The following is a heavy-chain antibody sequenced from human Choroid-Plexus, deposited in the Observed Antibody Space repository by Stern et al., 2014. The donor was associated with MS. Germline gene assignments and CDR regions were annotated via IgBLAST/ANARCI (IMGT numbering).Heavy chain of an antibody. CDR1: GFTLGSCA. V-gene: IGHV3-30*18. D-gene: IGHD2/OR15-2a*01. CDR3: AKDRQYLTYFFDH. Sequence: VHLVESGGGVVQPGRPLRLSCVASGFTLGSCAMHWVRQAPGKGLVWVAGVSYDGSNKYYADSVKGRFTISRDNSQNTLYMQMSSLRPEDTAVYYCAKDRQYLTYFFDHWGQGSLVTVSS. J-gene: IGHJ5*02. CDR2: VSYDGSNK.